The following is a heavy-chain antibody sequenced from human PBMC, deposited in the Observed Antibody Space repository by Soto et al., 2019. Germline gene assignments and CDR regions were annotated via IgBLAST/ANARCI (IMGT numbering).Heavy chain of an antibody. D-gene: IGHD3-22*01. CDR2: IIPIFGTA. Sequence: QVQLVQSGAEVKKPGSSVKVSCKASGGTFSSYAISWVRQAPGQGLEWMGGIIPIFGTANYAQKFQGRVTIPADKPTSTAYMELSSLRSEDTAVYYCATTSSGYWADAFDIWGQGTMVTVSS. CDR1: GGTFSSYA. J-gene: IGHJ3*02. V-gene: IGHV1-69*14. CDR3: ATTSSGYWADAFDI.